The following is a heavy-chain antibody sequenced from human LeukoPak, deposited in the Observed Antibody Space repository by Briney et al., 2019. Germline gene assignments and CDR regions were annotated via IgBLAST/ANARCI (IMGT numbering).Heavy chain of an antibody. CDR3: TRDASDIVVVPAAVGPFDY. CDR1: GFTFSSYA. J-gene: IGHJ4*02. V-gene: IGHV3-64*01. Sequence: PGGSLRLSCAASGFTFSSYAMYWVRQAPGGGLEYVSVISSNGGSTFYANSVKGRFTISRDNSKNTLYLQMGRLRAEDMAVYYCTRDASDIVVVPAAVGPFDYWGQGTLVTVSS. CDR2: ISSNGGST. D-gene: IGHD2-2*01.